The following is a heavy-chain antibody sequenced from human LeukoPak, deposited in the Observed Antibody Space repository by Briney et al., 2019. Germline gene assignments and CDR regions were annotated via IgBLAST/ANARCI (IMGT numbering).Heavy chain of an antibody. Sequence: PSETLSLTCAVSGYSISSGYYWGWIRQPPGKGLEWIGRLYHSGSTHYNPSLKSRVTISVHTSKNQFSLKLSSVTAADTAVYYCARDNSLYADDSSGFGAFEIWGQGTMVTVSS. CDR1: GYSISSGYY. CDR3: ARDNSLYADDSSGFGAFEI. V-gene: IGHV4-38-2*02. D-gene: IGHD3-22*01. CDR2: LYHSGST. J-gene: IGHJ3*02.